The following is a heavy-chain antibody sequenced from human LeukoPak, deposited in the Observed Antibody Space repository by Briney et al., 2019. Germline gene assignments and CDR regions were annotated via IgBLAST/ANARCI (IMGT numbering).Heavy chain of an antibody. CDR2: IYHSGST. CDR3: AREGSSEWELPDDAPTD. Sequence: SETLSLTCTVSGYSISSGYYWGWIRQPPGKGLEWIGSIYHSGSTYYNPSLKSRVTISVDTSKNQFSLKLSSVTAADTAVYYCAREGSSEWELPDDAPTDWGQGTLVTVYS. D-gene: IGHD1-26*01. J-gene: IGHJ4*02. CDR1: GYSISSGYY. V-gene: IGHV4-38-2*02.